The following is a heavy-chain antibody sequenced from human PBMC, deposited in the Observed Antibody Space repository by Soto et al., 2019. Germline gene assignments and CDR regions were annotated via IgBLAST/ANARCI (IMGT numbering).Heavy chain of an antibody. D-gene: IGHD5-18*01. Sequence: LETLSLTCTVSGGSIRNYYWSWIRQPPGKGLEWIGYVYSSGSTHYNPSLQSRVTISADTSKNQVSLKVNSVTAADTAVYYCARDHPHSYGVYYFDYWGQGTPVTVPQ. CDR2: VYSSGST. CDR3: ARDHPHSYGVYYFDY. CDR1: GGSIRNYY. V-gene: IGHV4-59*01. J-gene: IGHJ4*02.